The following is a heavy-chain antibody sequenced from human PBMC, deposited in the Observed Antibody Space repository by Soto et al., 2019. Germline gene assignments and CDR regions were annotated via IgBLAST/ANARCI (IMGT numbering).Heavy chain of an antibody. CDR2: IKQDGSEK. D-gene: IGHD6-6*01. J-gene: IGHJ6*02. Sequence: PGGSLRLSCAASGFTFSSYWMSWVRQAPGKGLEWVANIKQDGSEKYYVDSVKGRFTISRDNAKNSLYLQMNSLRAEDTAVYFCAREIAARLGGMDVRGQGTTVTVSS. CDR3: AREIAARLGGMDV. V-gene: IGHV3-7*03. CDR1: GFTFSSYW.